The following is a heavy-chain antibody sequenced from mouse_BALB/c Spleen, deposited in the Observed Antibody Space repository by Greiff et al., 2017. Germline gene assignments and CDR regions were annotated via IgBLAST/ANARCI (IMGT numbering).Heavy chain of an antibody. Sequence: DVMLVESGGGLVQPGGSLKLSCAASGFTFSSYTMSWVRQTPEKRLEWVAYISNGGGSTYYPDTVKGRFTISRDNAKNTLYLQMSSLKSEDTAMYYCARQKGNYVFFDYWGQGTTLTVSS. CDR2: ISNGGGST. D-gene: IGHD2-1*01. CDR3: ARQKGNYVFFDY. V-gene: IGHV5-12-2*01. CDR1: GFTFSSYT. J-gene: IGHJ2*01.